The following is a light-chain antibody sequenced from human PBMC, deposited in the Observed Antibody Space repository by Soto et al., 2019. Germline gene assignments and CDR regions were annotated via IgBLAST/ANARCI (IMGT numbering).Light chain of an antibody. CDR3: QQANSFPFT. Sequence: DIQMTQSPSSVSASIGDRVTITCRASQIIGTWLAWYQQKPGKAPTLLIYGASTLQSGVPSRFSGSGSGTDVTLTITNLQAEDSAIYYCQQANSFPFTFGPGTKVDIK. V-gene: IGKV1-12*02. J-gene: IGKJ3*01. CDR1: QIIGTW. CDR2: GAS.